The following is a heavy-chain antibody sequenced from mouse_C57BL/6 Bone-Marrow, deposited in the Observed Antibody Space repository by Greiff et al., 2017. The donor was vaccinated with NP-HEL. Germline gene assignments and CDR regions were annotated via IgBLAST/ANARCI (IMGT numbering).Heavy chain of an antibody. CDR3: AINPPYYYGSSYWYFDV. CDR2: IHPSDSDT. Sequence: VQLQQPGAELVKPGASVKVSCKASGYTFTSYWMHWVKQRPGQGLEWIGRIHPSDSDTNYNQKFKGKATLTVDKSSSTAYMQLSSLTSEDSAVYYCAINPPYYYGSSYWYFDVWGTGTTVTVSS. D-gene: IGHD1-1*01. V-gene: IGHV1-74*01. CDR1: GYTFTSYW. J-gene: IGHJ1*03.